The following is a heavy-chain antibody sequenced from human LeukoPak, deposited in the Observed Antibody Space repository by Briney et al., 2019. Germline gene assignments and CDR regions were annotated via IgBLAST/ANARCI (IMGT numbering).Heavy chain of an antibody. V-gene: IGHV4-34*01. D-gene: IGHD5-18*01. CDR3: SRVDSTYGYAGGNYFAY. CDR2: MYHSGST. CDR1: GGSLSCYY. Sequence: SETLSLTCAVYGGSLSCYYWSWLRQPPGKGLEWIGRMYHSGSTYYNPSLKSRVTLSVDTSKNQFSLKLSSVTAAEAAVYYCSRVDSTYGYAGGNYFAYWGQGTVVSVSS. J-gene: IGHJ4*02.